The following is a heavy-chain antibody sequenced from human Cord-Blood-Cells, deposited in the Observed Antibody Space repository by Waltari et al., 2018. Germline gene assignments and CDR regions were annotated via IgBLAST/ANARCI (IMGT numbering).Heavy chain of an antibody. D-gene: IGHD6-25*01. CDR2: IYHSGST. CDR1: GYSFSSGYY. Sequence: QVQLPESGPGLVKPSETLSLPCAVSGYSFSSGYYWDWIRQPPGKGLEWIGSIYHSGSTYYNPSLKSRVTISVDTSKNQFSLKLSSVTAADTAVYYCARGMTANFDYWGQGTLVTVSS. J-gene: IGHJ4*02. CDR3: ARGMTANFDY. V-gene: IGHV4-38-2*01.